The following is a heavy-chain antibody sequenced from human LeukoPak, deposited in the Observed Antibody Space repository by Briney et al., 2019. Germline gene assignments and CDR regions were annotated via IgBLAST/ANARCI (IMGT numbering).Heavy chain of an antibody. CDR1: GGTLSSYA. D-gene: IGHD4-23*01. J-gene: IGHJ6*03. CDR3: ASGGNHYYYYYMDV. V-gene: IGHV1-69*05. Sequence: SVKVSCKASGGTLSSYAISRVRQAPGQGLEWMGGIIPIFGTANYAQKFHGRVTITKDESTSTAYMELSSLRSEDTAVYYCASGGNHYYYYYMDVWGKGTTVTVSS. CDR2: IIPIFGTA.